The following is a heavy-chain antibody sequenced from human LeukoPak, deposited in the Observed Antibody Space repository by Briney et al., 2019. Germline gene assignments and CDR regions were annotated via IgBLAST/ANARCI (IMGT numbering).Heavy chain of an antibody. V-gene: IGHV1-18*01. CDR2: ISAYNGNT. D-gene: IGHD6-19*01. CDR1: GGTFSSYA. J-gene: IGHJ5*02. Sequence: ASVKVSCKASGGTFSSYAISWVRQAPGQGLEWMGWISAYNGNTNYVQKLQGRVTMTTDTSTSTAYMEVRSLRSDDTAVYYCARKVGSGWWYNWFDPWGQGTLVTVSS. CDR3: ARKVGSGWWYNWFDP.